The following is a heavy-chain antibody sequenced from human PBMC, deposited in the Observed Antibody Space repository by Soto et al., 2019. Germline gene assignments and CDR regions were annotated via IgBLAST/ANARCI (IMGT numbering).Heavy chain of an antibody. V-gene: IGHV4-4*07. D-gene: IGHD3-22*01. J-gene: IGHJ5*02. Sequence: SETLCLTCSVSLDSISNSYWTWIRQPAGKGLEWIGHIYSSGNANYNPSLKSRVTMSLDTSKNQFSLSLKSVTAADTAIYYCAKGRGFYSDNYFDPWGQGTQVTVS. CDR3: AKGRGFYSDNYFDP. CDR2: IYSSGNA. CDR1: LDSISNSY.